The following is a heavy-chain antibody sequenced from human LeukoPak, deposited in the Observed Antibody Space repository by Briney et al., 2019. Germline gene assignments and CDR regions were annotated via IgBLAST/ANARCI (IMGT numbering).Heavy chain of an antibody. CDR3: AREPYYYDSSGYYGIDY. CDR1: GGSISSSSYY. CDR2: IYYSGST. D-gene: IGHD3-22*01. V-gene: IGHV4-39*02. Sequence: SETLSLTCTVSGGSISSSSYYWGWIRQPPGKGLEWIGNIYYSGSTYYNPSLKSRVTISVDTSKNQFSLKLSSVTAADTAVYYCAREPYYYDSSGYYGIDYWGQGTLVTVSS. J-gene: IGHJ4*02.